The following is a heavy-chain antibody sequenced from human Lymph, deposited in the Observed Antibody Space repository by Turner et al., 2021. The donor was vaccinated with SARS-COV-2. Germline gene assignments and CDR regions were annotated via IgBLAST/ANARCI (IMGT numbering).Heavy chain of an antibody. Sequence: EVQLVESGGGLVLPGGSLSLSCAASGFTFSYYWMSWVRQAPGKGLEWVANIKQDGSEKYYVDSVKGRFTISRDNAKNSLFLQMNSLRAEDTAVYYCARMGSSSWYFDYWGQGTLVTVSS. J-gene: IGHJ4*02. CDR2: IKQDGSEK. CDR3: ARMGSSSWYFDY. D-gene: IGHD1-26*01. V-gene: IGHV3-7*01. CDR1: GFTFSYYW.